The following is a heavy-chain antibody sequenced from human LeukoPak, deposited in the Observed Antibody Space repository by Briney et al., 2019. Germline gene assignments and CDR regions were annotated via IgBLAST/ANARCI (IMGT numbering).Heavy chain of an antibody. Sequence: GESLQISCKGSGYSFTSYWIGGVRQMPGKGLEWMGIIYPGDSDTRYSPSFQGQVTISADKSISTAYLQWSSLKASDTAMYYCASLWDAYGDSSFDYWGQGTLVTVSS. J-gene: IGHJ4*02. D-gene: IGHD4-17*01. CDR1: GYSFTSYW. V-gene: IGHV5-51*01. CDR2: IYPGDSDT. CDR3: ASLWDAYGDSSFDY.